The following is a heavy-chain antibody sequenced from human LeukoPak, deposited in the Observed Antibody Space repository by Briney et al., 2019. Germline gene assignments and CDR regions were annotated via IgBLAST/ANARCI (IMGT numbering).Heavy chain of an antibody. CDR3: ARDREYCSGGSCYPNGMDV. CDR1: GFTFSSYG. J-gene: IGHJ6*02. CDR2: ISYDGSNK. V-gene: IGHV3-30*03. D-gene: IGHD2-15*01. Sequence: PGGSLRLSCAASGFTFSSYGMHWVRQAPGKGLEWVAVISYDGSNKYYADSVKGRFTISRDNSKNTLYLQMNNLRAEDTAVYYCARDREYCSGGSCYPNGMDVWGQGTTVTVYS.